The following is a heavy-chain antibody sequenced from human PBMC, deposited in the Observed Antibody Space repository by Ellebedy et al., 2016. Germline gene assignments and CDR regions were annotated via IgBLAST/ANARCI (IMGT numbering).Heavy chain of an antibody. D-gene: IGHD4-17*01. CDR2: ISGGSSYI. CDR1: GFTFSDYS. V-gene: IGHV3-21*04. J-gene: IGHJ4*02. Sequence: GESLKISCAASGFTFSDYSMNWVRQAPGKGLEWVSSISGGSSYICYADSVKGRFTISRDNSKNTLYLQLSSLRAEDTAVYYCAKDFIYGDYADNWGQGTLVTVSS. CDR3: AKDFIYGDYADN.